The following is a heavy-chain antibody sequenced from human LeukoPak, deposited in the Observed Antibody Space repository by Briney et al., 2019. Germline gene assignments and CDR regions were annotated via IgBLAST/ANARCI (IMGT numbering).Heavy chain of an antibody. V-gene: IGHV3-30*02. J-gene: IGHJ4*02. CDR1: GFTFSSYG. D-gene: IGHD1-26*01. CDR3: AKDGGRYYPFDY. Sequence: GGSLRLSCAASGFTFSSYGMHWVRQAPGKGLEWVAFIRYYGSNKYYADSVKGRFTISRDNSKNTLYLQMNSLRAEDSAVFYCAKDGGRYYPFDYWGQGTLVTVSS. CDR2: IRYYGSNK.